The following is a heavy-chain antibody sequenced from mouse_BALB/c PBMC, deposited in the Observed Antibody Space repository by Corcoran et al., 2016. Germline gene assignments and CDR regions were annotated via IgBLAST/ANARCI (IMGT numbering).Heavy chain of an antibody. V-gene: IGHV1S29*02. CDR3: ARTFDY. CDR1: GYTFTDYN. Sequence: EVQLQQSGPELVKPGASVKISCKASGYTFTDYNMHWVKQSHVKSLEWIGRINPYNGATSYNQNFKDKASLTVDKPSSTAYMELHSRTAEDSAVYYCARTFDYWGQGTTLTVSS. J-gene: IGHJ2*01. CDR2: INPYNGAT.